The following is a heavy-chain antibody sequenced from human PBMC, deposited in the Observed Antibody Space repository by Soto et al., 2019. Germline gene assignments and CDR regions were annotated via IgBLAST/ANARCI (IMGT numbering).Heavy chain of an antibody. J-gene: IGHJ6*02. D-gene: IGHD3-3*01. CDR2: ISYDGYLI. CDR1: GFTFSTYG. V-gene: IGHV3-30*18. Sequence: QVQLVESGGGVVQPGRSLRLSCAASGFTFSTYGMQWVRQAPGKGLEWVAVISYDGYLIYYVDAVKGRFTVSRENAKNTLFLEMNRLRVEDTAVYFCSKDFKLSSSHYGTLNYYYGMDVWGQRTTVTVS. CDR3: SKDFKLSSSHYGTLNYYYGMDV.